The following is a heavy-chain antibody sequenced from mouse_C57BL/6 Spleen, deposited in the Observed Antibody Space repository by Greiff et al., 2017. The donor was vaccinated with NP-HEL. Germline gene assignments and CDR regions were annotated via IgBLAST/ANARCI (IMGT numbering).Heavy chain of an antibody. CDR3: ARDNYYGSSGWYFDV. Sequence: DVQLVESGGGLVKPGGSLKLSCAASGFTFSSYAMSWVRQTPEKRLEWVATISDGGSYTYYPDNVKGRFTISRDNAKNNLYLQMSHLKSEDTAMYYCARDNYYGSSGWYFDVWGTGTTVTVSS. J-gene: IGHJ1*03. CDR1: GFTFSSYA. V-gene: IGHV5-4*01. CDR2: ISDGGSYT. D-gene: IGHD1-1*01.